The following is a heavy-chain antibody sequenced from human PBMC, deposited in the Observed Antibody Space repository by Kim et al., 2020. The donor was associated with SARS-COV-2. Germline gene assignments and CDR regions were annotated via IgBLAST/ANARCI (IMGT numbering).Heavy chain of an antibody. V-gene: IGHV4-39*01. D-gene: IGHD3-10*01. CDR3: ARLRRISMLRGVQRIYYFYYRMDV. Sequence: SETLSLTCTVSGGSFSTNTYYWGWIRQPPGRGLEWIGTISYSGSTYYNPSLKSRVTISVDTSKNQFSLKVNSVTAADTAVYYCARLRRISMLRGVQRIYYFYYRMDVWGQGTTVTVSS. J-gene: IGHJ6*02. CDR1: GGSFSTNTYY. CDR2: ISYSGST.